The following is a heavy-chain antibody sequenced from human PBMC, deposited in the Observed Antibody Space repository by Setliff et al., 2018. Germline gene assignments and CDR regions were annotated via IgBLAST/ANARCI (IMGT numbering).Heavy chain of an antibody. Sequence: PSETLSLTCTVSGDSIINYYWSWIRQPPGKGLEWIGNIYSSGSTNYNPSLKSRVTISIDTSKNQFSLNLNSVTAADTAVYYCASAPQYSNFWYALSWFDPWGQGTLVTVSS. CDR1: GDSIINYY. V-gene: IGHV4-59*12. CDR3: ASAPQYSNFWYALSWFDP. D-gene: IGHD3-3*01. CDR2: IYSSGST. J-gene: IGHJ5*02.